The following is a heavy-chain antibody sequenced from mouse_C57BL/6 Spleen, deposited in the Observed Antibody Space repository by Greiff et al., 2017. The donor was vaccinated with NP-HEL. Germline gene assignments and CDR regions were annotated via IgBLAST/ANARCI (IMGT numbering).Heavy chain of an antibody. D-gene: IGHD1-1*01. CDR3: ARWGFYGSSSNAMDY. CDR1: GYTFTSYW. CDR2: IYPGSGST. V-gene: IGHV1-55*01. J-gene: IGHJ4*01. Sequence: QVHVKQPGAELVKPGASVKMSCKASGYTFTSYWITWVKQRPGQGLEWIGDIYPGSGSTNYNEKFKSKATLTVDTSSSTAYMQLSSLTSEDSAVYYCARWGFYGSSSNAMDYWGQGTSVTVSS.